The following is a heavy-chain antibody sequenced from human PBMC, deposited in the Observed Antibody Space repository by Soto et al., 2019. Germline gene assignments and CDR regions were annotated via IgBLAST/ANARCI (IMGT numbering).Heavy chain of an antibody. J-gene: IGHJ4*02. D-gene: IGHD6-19*01. CDR1: GFTFSTYW. CDR2: TDNDGSFT. V-gene: IGHV3-74*01. CDR3: VREGSAWSRGY. Sequence: GGSLRLSCIASGFTFSTYWMHWVRQTPEKGLVWVSHTDNDGSFTTYADSVKGRFTISRDNAKNSLFLQMNSLRVEDTAMYYCVREGSAWSRGYWGQGTLVTVSS.